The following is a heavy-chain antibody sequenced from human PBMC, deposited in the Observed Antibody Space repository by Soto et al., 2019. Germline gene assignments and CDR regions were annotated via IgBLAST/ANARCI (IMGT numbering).Heavy chain of an antibody. CDR1: GGTFSSYA. CDR2: IIPILGIA. D-gene: IGHD6-6*01. CDR3: ARRSSSSGLSYYYYYGMDV. V-gene: IGHV1-69*10. Sequence: ASVKVSCKASGGTFSSYAISWVRQAPGQGLEWMGGIIPILGIANYAQKFQGRVTITADKSTSTAYMELSSLRSEDTAVYDCARRSSSSGLSYYYYYGMDVWGQGTTVTVSS. J-gene: IGHJ6*02.